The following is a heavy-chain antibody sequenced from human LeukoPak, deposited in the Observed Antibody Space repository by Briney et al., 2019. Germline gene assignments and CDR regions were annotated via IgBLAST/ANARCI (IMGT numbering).Heavy chain of an antibody. V-gene: IGHV3-30-3*01. CDR2: ISYDGSNK. CDR3: ARARGGYDLDY. J-gene: IGHJ4*02. CDR1: GFTFSSYA. D-gene: IGHD5-12*01. Sequence: GGSLRLSCAASGFTFSSYAMHWVRQAPGKGLEWVAVISYDGSNKYYADSVKGRFTISRDNSKNTLYLQMNSLRAEDTAVYYCARARGGYDLDYWGQGTLVTVSS.